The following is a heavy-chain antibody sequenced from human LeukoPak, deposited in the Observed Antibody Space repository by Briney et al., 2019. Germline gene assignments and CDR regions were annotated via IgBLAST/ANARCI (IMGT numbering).Heavy chain of an antibody. CDR1: RYYISSGYF. J-gene: IGHJ5*02. Sequence: PSETLSRTCTVSRYYISSGYFWAWIRQTPGTGLQWIGSIQHIGHTYYNPSLKSRVTISVDTSKNSFSLKLTSVTAADTATYYCARELDDCSSTTCYLRWLDPSGQGTLVTVSS. V-gene: IGHV4-38-2*02. CDR2: IQHIGHT. D-gene: IGHD2-2*01. CDR3: ARELDDCSSTTCYLRWLDP.